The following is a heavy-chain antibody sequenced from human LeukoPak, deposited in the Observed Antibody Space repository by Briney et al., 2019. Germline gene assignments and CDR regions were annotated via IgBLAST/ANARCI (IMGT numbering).Heavy chain of an antibody. Sequence: SQTLSLTCAVSGDSVSSKNGAWNWLRQSPSRGLEWLGRTYYRSKWYNDYAESIEGRMTISQDTSKNQYSLHLNSVTPDDTAVYYCARDLGTTGWHTFDYWGQGALVTVSS. CDR1: GDSVSSKNGA. J-gene: IGHJ4*02. CDR3: ARDLGTTGWHTFDY. CDR2: TYYRSKWYN. V-gene: IGHV6-1*01. D-gene: IGHD6-19*01.